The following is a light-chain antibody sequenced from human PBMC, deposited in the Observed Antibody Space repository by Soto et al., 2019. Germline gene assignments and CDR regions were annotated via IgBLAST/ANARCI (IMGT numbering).Light chain of an antibody. CDR1: QTVSSS. Sequence: VLTQSPATLSLSPGERATLSCRASQTVSSSLAWYQQKPGQAPRLLLSYGSNRATGIPARFSGSGSGTDYTLTITSLEPQDLAVYYCQRRSTWPILTFGGGPRVE. CDR2: YGS. CDR3: QRRSTWPILT. J-gene: IGKJ4*01. V-gene: IGKV3-11*01.